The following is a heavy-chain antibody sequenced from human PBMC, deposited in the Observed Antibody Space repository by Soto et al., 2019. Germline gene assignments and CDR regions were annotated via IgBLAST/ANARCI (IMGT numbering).Heavy chain of an antibody. D-gene: IGHD2-8*02. CDR2: INPDSGAT. Sequence: ASVKVSCKASGYSFTGYYIHWVRQGPGQGLEWMGWINPDSGATNYAQNFQGRVTLTSDTSISTASMDLTSLTSDDTAVYYCARGDYGTGGYPFPSFDYWGQGTLLTVSS. J-gene: IGHJ4*02. CDR3: ARGDYGTGGYPFPSFDY. V-gene: IGHV1-2*02. CDR1: GYSFTGYY.